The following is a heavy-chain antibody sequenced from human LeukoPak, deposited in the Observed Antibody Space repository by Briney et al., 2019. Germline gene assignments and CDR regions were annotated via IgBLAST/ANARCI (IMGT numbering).Heavy chain of an antibody. D-gene: IGHD1-14*01. CDR1: GFTFRSYW. J-gene: IGHJ4*02. Sequence: GGSLRLSCAASGFTFRSYWMHWVRQAPGKGLEWVSRIKSDGSSTTYADSVKGRFTISRDNAKNTLYLQMNSLRGEDTGVYYCARDAAGLDYWGQGTLVTVSS. V-gene: IGHV3-74*01. CDR2: IKSDGSST. CDR3: ARDAAGLDY.